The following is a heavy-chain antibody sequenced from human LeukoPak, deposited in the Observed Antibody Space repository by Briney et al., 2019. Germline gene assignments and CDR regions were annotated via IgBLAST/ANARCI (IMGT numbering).Heavy chain of an antibody. CDR2: IYHSGST. CDR1: GGSISSGGYY. J-gene: IGHJ4*02. CDR3: ARRVIPSRAGTTYYFDY. V-gene: IGHV4-30-2*01. Sequence: PSQTLSLTCTVSGGSISSGGYYWSWIRQPPGKGLEWIGYIYHSGSTYYNPSLKSRVTISVDRSKNQFSLKLSSVTAADTAVYYCARRVIPSRAGTTYYFDYWGQGTLVTVSS. D-gene: IGHD1-7*01.